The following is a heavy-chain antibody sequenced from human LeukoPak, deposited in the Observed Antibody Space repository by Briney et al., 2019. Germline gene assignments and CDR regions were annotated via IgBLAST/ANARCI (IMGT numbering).Heavy chain of an antibody. CDR1: GFTFSSYG. V-gene: IGHV3-30*18. CDR2: ISYDGSNK. CDR3: AKDHYSSGWYFDY. Sequence: AGGSLRLSCAASGFTFSSYGMHWVRRAPGKGLEWVAIISYDGSNKYYADSVKGRFTISRDNSKNTLYLQMNSLRAEDTAVYYCAKDHYSSGWYFDYWGQGTLVTVSS. J-gene: IGHJ4*02. D-gene: IGHD6-19*01.